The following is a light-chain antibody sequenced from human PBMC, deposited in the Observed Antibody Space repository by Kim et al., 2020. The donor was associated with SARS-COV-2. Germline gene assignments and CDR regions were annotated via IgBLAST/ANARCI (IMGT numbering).Light chain of an antibody. V-gene: IGKV6-21*01. CDR3: HQSSSLPLT. CDR1: QSIGSS. Sequence: SVTPKEKVTITCRASQSIGSSLHWYQQKPDQSPKLLIKYASQSFSGVPSRFSGSGSGTDFTLTINSLEAEDVATYYCHQSSSLPLTFGGGTKLEI. J-gene: IGKJ4*01. CDR2: YAS.